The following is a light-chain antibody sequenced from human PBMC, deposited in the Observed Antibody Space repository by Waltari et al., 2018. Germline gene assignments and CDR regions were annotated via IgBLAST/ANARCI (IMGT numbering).Light chain of an antibody. CDR3: QQRYSWPRT. CDR1: LNIGYE. J-gene: IGKJ1*01. Sequence: VFTQSPAILSLSPGERATLSCRPSLNIGYELTWDQQKPGQAPTLVIYDTFNRATGVPARFSGSGSGTDVTLTISSLEPEDSAVYYCQQRYSWPRTFGQGTKVEIK. V-gene: IGKV3-11*01. CDR2: DTF.